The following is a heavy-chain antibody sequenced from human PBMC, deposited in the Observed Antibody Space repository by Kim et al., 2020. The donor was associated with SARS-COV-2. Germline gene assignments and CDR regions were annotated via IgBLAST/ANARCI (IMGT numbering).Heavy chain of an antibody. CDR2: INPNSGGT. V-gene: IGHV1-2*04. CDR1: GYTFTGYY. J-gene: IGHJ6*02. CDR3: ARGPIQNYYGSGSYPHYYYGMDV. D-gene: IGHD3-10*01. Sequence: ASVKVSCKASGYTFTGYYMHWVRQAPGQGLEWMGWINPNSGGTNYAQKFQGWVTMTRDTSISTAYMELSRLRSDDTAVYYCARGPIQNYYGSGSYPHYYYGMDVWGQGTTVTVSS.